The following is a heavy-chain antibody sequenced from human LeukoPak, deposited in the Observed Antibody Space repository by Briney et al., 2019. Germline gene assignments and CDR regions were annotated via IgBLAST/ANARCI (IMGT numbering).Heavy chain of an antibody. CDR1: GYPFTTYE. CDR2: VHPNTGNT. V-gene: IGHV1-8*01. J-gene: IGHJ5*02. D-gene: IGHD1-14*01. Sequence: GASVKVSRKTSGYPFTTYEINWVRQAAGQGLEWMGWVHPNTGNTAYAQRFQGRVTMTKDTSISTAYMELSSLTSNDTAMYFCARGPRNDPWGQGTLVTVSS. CDR3: ARGPRNDP.